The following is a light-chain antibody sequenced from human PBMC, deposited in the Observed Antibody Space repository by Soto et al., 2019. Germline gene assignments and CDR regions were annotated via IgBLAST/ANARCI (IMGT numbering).Light chain of an antibody. CDR1: SSDIGGYNY. J-gene: IGLJ2*01. CDR2: DVS. V-gene: IGLV2-14*03. Sequence: QSALTQPASVSGSPGQSITISCIGTSSDIGGYNYVSWYQHHPGKAPRLMIYDVSNRPSGVSNRFSGSKSGNTASLTISGLQAEDEAEYYCTSYTGSSTPVVFGGGTKLTVL. CDR3: TSYTGSSTPVV.